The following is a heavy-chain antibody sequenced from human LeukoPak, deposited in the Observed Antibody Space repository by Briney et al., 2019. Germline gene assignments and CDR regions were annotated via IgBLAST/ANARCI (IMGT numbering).Heavy chain of an antibody. Sequence: GGSLGLSCAASGFTFSNYWMHWVRQAPGKGLVWVSRIKSDGSRTDYADSVKGRFTISRDNAKNTLYLQMNSLRAEDTAVYYCARELPFDYWGQGTLVTASS. CDR1: GFTFSNYW. V-gene: IGHV3-74*01. D-gene: IGHD2-15*01. J-gene: IGHJ4*02. CDR3: ARELPFDY. CDR2: IKSDGSRT.